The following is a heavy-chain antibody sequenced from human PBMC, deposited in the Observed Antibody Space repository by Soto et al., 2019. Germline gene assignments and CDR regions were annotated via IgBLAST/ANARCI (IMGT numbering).Heavy chain of an antibody. V-gene: IGHV3-30*18. D-gene: IGHD6-13*01. CDR1: GFTFSSYG. CDR2: ISYDGSNK. J-gene: IGHJ6*02. Sequence: QVQLVESGGGVVQPGRSLRLSCAASGFTFSSYGMHWVRQAPGKGLEWVAVISYDGSNKYYADSVKGRFTISRDNSKNTLYLQMNSLRAEDTAVYYCAKETYSSREDYYYGMDVWGQGTTVTVSS. CDR3: AKETYSSREDYYYGMDV.